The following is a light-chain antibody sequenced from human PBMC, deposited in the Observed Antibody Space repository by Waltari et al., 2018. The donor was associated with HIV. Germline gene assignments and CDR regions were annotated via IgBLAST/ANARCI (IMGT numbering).Light chain of an antibody. CDR1: QNIFYSSKNANY. CDR2: WAA. CDR3: QQYYSTPPT. Sequence: DIVMTQSPHSLALSLGERATINCKSSQNIFYSSKNANYLAWYQQKPGQSPKLLIYWAASRASGVPDRFSGSVSRTDFTLSISSLQSEDVAVYFCQQYYSTPPTFGQGTRVEIK. V-gene: IGKV4-1*01. J-gene: IGKJ1*01.